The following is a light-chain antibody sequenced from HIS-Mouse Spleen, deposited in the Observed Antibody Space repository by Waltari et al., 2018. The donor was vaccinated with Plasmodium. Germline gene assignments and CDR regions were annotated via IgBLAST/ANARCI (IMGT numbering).Light chain of an antibody. J-gene: IGLJ3*02. CDR3: YSTDSSGNHRV. Sequence: SYELTQPPSVSVSPGQTARITCSGDALPKKYAYWYQQKSGQAPVLVIYEDSKRPSGIPERYCGSSSGTMATLTISGAQVEDEADYCCYSTDSSGNHRVFGGGTKLTVL. V-gene: IGLV3-10*01. CDR1: ALPKKY. CDR2: EDS.